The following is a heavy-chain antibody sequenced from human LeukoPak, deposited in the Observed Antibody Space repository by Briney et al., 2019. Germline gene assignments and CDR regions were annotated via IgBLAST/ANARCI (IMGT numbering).Heavy chain of an antibody. CDR3: AKSREEDTAMAIYYFDY. CDR1: GFTFSSYA. V-gene: IGHV3-23*01. Sequence: GGSLRLSCAASGFTFSSYAMSWVRQAPGKGLDWVSAISGSGGSTYYADSVKGRFTISRDNSKNTLYLQMNSLRTTDTAVYYCAKSREEDTAMAIYYFDYWGQGTLVTVSS. CDR2: ISGSGGST. J-gene: IGHJ4*02. D-gene: IGHD5-18*01.